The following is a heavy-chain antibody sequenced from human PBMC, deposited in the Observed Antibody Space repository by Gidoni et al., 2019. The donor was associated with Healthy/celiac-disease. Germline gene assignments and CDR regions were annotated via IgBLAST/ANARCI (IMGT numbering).Heavy chain of an antibody. CDR2: ISYDGSNK. V-gene: IGHV3-30*04. Sequence: VQLVESGGGVVQPGRSLRLSCAASGFTFSRYAMHWVRQAPGKGLEWVAVISYDGSNKYYADSVKGRFTISRDNSKNTLYLQMNSLRAEDTAVYYCARDSSAAGTFDYWGQGTLVTVSS. CDR1: GFTFSRYA. CDR3: ARDSSAAGTFDY. D-gene: IGHD6-13*01. J-gene: IGHJ4*02.